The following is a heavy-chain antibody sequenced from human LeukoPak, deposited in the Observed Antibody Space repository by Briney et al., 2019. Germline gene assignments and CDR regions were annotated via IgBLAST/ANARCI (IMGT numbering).Heavy chain of an antibody. V-gene: IGHV4-34*01. J-gene: IGHJ5*02. CDR2: INHSGST. CDR3: ARGIIIVVVPAAKPVYWFDP. D-gene: IGHD2-2*02. Sequence: SETLSLTCAVYGGSFSGYYWSLIRQPPGKGLEWIGEINHSGSTNYNPSLKSRVTISVDTSKNQFSLKLSSVTAADTAVYYCARGIIIVVVPAAKPVYWFDPWGQGTLVTVSS. CDR1: GGSFSGYY.